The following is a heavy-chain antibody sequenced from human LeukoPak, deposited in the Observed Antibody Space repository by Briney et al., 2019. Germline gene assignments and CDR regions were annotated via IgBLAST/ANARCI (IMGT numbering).Heavy chain of an antibody. J-gene: IGHJ3*02. CDR3: ARVVGATEAFDI. CDR2: ISWDGGST. CDR1: GFTFDDYG. Sequence: RTGGSLRLSCTASGFTFDDYGMSWVRQAPGKGLEWVSSISWDGGSTGYGDPVKGRFIISRDNAKNSLYLQMNSLSAEDTAFYYCARVVGATEAFDIWGQGTMVTVPS. V-gene: IGHV3-20*04. D-gene: IGHD1-26*01.